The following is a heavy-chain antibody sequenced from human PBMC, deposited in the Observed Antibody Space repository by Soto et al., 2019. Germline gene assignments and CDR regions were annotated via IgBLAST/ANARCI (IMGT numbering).Heavy chain of an antibody. CDR1: GGSFSGYY. CDR2: INHSGSA. D-gene: IGHD4-17*01. J-gene: IGHJ5*01. V-gene: IGHV4-34*01. CDR3: ARAKGNGANSWLDS. Sequence: QVQLQQWGAGLLKPSETLSLTCAVYGGSFSGYYWSWIRQPPGKGLEWIGEINHSGSANYHPSLESRRTISGDTAKTQFAREVRSVTAADTAGYYCARAKGNGANSWLDSWGQGNLVTVPS.